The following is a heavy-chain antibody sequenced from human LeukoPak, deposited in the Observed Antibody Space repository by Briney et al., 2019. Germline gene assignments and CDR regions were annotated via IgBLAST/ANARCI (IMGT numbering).Heavy chain of an antibody. D-gene: IGHD2-8*01. CDR1: GGSISSGSYY. CDR2: IYTSGST. V-gene: IGHV4-61*02. Sequence: SQTLSLTCTVSGGSISSGSYYWSWIRQSAGKGLEWIGRIYTSGSTNYNPSLKSRVTISVDTSKNQFSLKLSSVTAADTAVYYCVGAWGSLPQYAIRPFGYWGQGTLVTVSS. CDR3: VGAWGSLPQYAIRPFGY. J-gene: IGHJ4*02.